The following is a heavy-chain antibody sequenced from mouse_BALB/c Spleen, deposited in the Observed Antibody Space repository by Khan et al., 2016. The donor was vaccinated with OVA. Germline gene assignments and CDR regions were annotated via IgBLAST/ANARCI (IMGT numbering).Heavy chain of an antibody. J-gene: IGHJ4*01. CDR1: GFSLTSYG. Sequence: QMQLEESGPGLVQPSQSLSITCTVSGFSLTSYGVHWVRQSPGKGLEWLGVIWRGGSTDYNAAFISSLSISKDNSKSQVFFKMNRLQANDAAIYYCASIFVGTTDNAIDYWGQGTTVTVSS. V-gene: IGHV2-2*02. CDR3: ASIFVGTTDNAIDY. D-gene: IGHD2-14*01. CDR2: IWRGGST.